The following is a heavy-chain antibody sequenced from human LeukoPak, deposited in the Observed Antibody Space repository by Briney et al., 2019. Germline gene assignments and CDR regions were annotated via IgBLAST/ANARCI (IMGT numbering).Heavy chain of an antibody. D-gene: IGHD3-22*01. CDR3: AREIKYYYDSSGYYAPGGY. V-gene: IGHV1-46*01. Sequence: EASVKVSCKASGYTFTSYYMHWVRQAPGQGLEWMGIINPSGGSTSYAQKFQGRVTMTRDMSTSTVYMELSSLRSEDTAVYYCAREIKYYYDSSGYYAPGGYWGQGTLVTVSS. J-gene: IGHJ4*02. CDR2: INPSGGST. CDR1: GYTFTSYY.